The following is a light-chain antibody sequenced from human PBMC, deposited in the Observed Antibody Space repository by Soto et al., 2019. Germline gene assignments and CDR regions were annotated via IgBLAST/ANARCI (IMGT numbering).Light chain of an antibody. CDR1: QSVSRY. J-gene: IGKJ4*01. CDR2: DAS. Sequence: EIVLTQSPATLSLSPGERATLSCRASQSVSRYLAWYQQKPGQAPRLLIFDASNRAPGIPARFSGTGSGTDFTLTITSLAPEDFAVYYCQHRSNSFTFGGGTKVEIK. CDR3: QHRSNSFT. V-gene: IGKV3-11*01.